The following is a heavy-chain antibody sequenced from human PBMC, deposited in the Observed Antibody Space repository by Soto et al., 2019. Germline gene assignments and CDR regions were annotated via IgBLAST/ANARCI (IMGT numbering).Heavy chain of an antibody. CDR2: IYYSGST. CDR3: ARHLRSNVWFDN. Sequence: PSETLSLTCTVSSGSISNYYWSWFRQPPGKGLEWIGYIYYSGSTDYNPSLKSRVTISVDTSKNQFSLKMSSVTAADTAVYFCARHLRSNVWFDNWGQGTLVTVS. D-gene: IGHD2-21*01. V-gene: IGHV4-59*08. CDR1: SGSISNYY. J-gene: IGHJ4*02.